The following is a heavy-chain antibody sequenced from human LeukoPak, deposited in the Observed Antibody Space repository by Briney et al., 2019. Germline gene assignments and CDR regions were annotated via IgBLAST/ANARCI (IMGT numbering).Heavy chain of an antibody. CDR3: ARVGQPTDFVVVPSARSDLGMFDY. Sequence: ASVKVSCKTSGYTFTGYYIHWVRQAPGQGLEWMGWINPNRGDTKSAQKFQGRVTLTRDTPLSTAYMELTSLRNDDMALYYCARVGQPTDFVVVPSARSDLGMFDYWGQGSLVTVSS. CDR2: INPNRGDT. D-gene: IGHD2-2*01. V-gene: IGHV1-2*02. CDR1: GYTFTGYY. J-gene: IGHJ4*02.